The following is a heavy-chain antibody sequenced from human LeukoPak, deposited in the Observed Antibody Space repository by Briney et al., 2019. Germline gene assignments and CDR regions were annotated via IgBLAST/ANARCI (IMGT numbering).Heavy chain of an antibody. D-gene: IGHD6-13*01. J-gene: IGHJ4*02. CDR2: ISWNSGSI. V-gene: IGHV3-9*01. Sequence: GGSLRLSCAASGFTFDDYAMHWVRQAPGKGLEWVSGISWNSGSIGYADSVKGRFTISRDNSKNTLYLQMNSLRAEDTAVYYCAVHPHGQQLALGYFDYWGQGTLVTVSS. CDR1: GFTFDDYA. CDR3: AVHPHGQQLALGYFDY.